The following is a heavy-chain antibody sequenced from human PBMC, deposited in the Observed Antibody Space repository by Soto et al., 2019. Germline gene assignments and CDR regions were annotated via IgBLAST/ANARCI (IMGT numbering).Heavy chain of an antibody. CDR2: INHSGRT. J-gene: IGHJ2*01. CDR1: GGSFSPYF. Sequence: QVQLQQWGAGLLTPSETLSLTCAVYGGSFSPYFWSWIRQPPGKGLEWIGEINHSGRTNYNPSLTRRASLSVDTSKNQVSLKLTSVTAADTAVYYCARLASGWQYYYFDFWGRGTPVTVSS. V-gene: IGHV4-34*01. CDR3: ARLASGWQYYYFDF. D-gene: IGHD6-19*01.